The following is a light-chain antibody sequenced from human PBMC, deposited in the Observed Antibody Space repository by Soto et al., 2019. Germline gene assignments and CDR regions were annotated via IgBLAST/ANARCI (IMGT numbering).Light chain of an antibody. CDR3: QQYGTATGT. J-gene: IGKJ5*01. V-gene: IGKV3D-15*01. CDR1: QGVXSN. CDR2: GAS. Sequence: IGMTQCPATLSVSPGEGATLACRASQGVXSNFAWYQQKPGQSPRVLXDGASTRATDIPDNLSGSGSATDFTLPISRLEPEYFAVYYFQQYGTATGTFGQGTRLEIK.